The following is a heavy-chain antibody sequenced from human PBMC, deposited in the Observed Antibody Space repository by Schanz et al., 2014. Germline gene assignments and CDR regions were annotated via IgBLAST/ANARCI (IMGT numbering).Heavy chain of an antibody. CDR2: FDVEDGKT. CDR3: ATNSPFRMVRGSNAFDA. V-gene: IGHV1-24*01. D-gene: IGHD3-10*01. Sequence: QVQLLQSGSEVKKPGASVKVSCEISGYTVSALAMHWVRQAPGKGLEWLGGFDVEDGKTIYAQKFQGRVTMTEDASTETAYMELSGLRSGSTAVYYCATNSPFRMVRGSNAFDAWGQGTMVTVSS. J-gene: IGHJ3*01. CDR1: GYTVSALA.